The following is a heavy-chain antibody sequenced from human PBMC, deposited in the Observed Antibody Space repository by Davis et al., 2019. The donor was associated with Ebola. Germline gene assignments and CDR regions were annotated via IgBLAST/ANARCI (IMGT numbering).Heavy chain of an antibody. Sequence: GESLKISCAASGFTFSSYAMSWVRQAPGKGLEWVSAISGSGGSTYYADSVKGRFTISRDNSKNTAYLQMNSLKTEDTAVYYCTLTVGSFDYWGQGTLVTVSS. CDR1: GFTFSSYA. CDR2: ISGSGGST. J-gene: IGHJ4*02. D-gene: IGHD1-20*01. CDR3: TLTVGSFDY. V-gene: IGHV3-23*01.